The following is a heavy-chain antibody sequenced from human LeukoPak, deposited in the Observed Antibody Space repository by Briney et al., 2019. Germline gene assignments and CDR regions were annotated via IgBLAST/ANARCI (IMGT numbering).Heavy chain of an antibody. V-gene: IGHV4-61*02. D-gene: IGHD6-19*01. J-gene: IGHJ4*02. CDR2: IYSTGST. CDR1: GGSISSGNYY. Sequence: SQTLSLTCTVSGGSISSGNYYWCWIRQPAGKGLECLGRIYSTGSTNYNPSLKSRGTISVGTSKNQFSLKMSSVTAADTAVYYCAREVYSSGWKFDYWGQGTLVTVSS. CDR3: AREVYSSGWKFDY.